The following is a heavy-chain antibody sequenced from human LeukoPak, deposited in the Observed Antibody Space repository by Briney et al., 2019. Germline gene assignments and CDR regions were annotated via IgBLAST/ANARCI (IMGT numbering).Heavy chain of an antibody. CDR2: IIPIFGTA. J-gene: IGHJ6*02. CDR1: GGTFSSYA. CDR3: ARDAYDSSCYYPYYYYGMDV. Sequence: SVKVSCKASGGTFSSYAISWVRQAPGHGLEWMGGIIPIFGTANYAQKFQGRVTITADESTSTAYMELSSLRSEDTAVYYCARDAYDSSCYYPYYYYGMDVWGQGTTVTVSS. V-gene: IGHV1-69*13. D-gene: IGHD3-22*01.